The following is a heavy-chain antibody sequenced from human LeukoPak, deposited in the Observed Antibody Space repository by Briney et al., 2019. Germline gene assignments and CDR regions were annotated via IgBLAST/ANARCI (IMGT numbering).Heavy chain of an antibody. V-gene: IGHV4-38-2*02. D-gene: IGHD3-22*01. Sequence: SETLSLTCTVSGYSISRGYYWGWIRQPPGKGLEWIGSIHHSGNTYYNPSLKSRVTLSVDTSKNQFSLKLSSVTAADTAVYYCATESSSLYLYDSSGYYRDAFDIWGQGTMVTVSS. CDR1: GYSISRGYY. CDR2: IHHSGNT. J-gene: IGHJ3*02. CDR3: ATESSSLYLYDSSGYYRDAFDI.